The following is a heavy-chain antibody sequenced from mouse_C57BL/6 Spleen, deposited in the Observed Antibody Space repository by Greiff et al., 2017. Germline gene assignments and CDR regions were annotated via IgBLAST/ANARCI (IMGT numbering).Heavy chain of an antibody. CDR2: IDPENGDT. V-gene: IGHV14-4*01. Sequence: EVQLQQSGAELVRPGASVKLSCTASGFNIKDDYMHWVKQRPEQGLEWIGWIDPENGDTEYASKFQGKATITADTSSNTAYLQLSSLTSEDTAVYYCTTPNWGSFAYWGQGTLVTVSA. CDR1: GFNIKDDY. D-gene: IGHD4-1*01. J-gene: IGHJ3*01. CDR3: TTPNWGSFAY.